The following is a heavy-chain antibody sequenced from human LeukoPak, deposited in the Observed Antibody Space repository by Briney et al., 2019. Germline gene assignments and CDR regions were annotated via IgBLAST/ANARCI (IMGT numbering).Heavy chain of an antibody. CDR1: GFTFTTYY. CDR2: INQDGTAR. J-gene: IGHJ4*02. V-gene: IGHV3-7*03. Sequence: PGGSLRLSCAASGFTFTTYYMFWVRQAPGKGLEWVAYINQDGTARDYVDFVKGRFTISRDNAKNSLSLQMNSLSAEDTAVYCCVVTTRSRSFDFWGQGTLVTVSS. D-gene: IGHD3-22*01. CDR3: VVTTRSRSFDF.